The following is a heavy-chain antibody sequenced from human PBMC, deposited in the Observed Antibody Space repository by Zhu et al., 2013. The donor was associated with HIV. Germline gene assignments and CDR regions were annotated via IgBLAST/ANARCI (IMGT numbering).Heavy chain of an antibody. CDR3: ARPRMVTETPGYYYGLDV. Sequence: QVQLVQSGAEVKKPGASVRVSCKLSGYTLTELSMHWVRQAPGKGLEWMGGFDLEDGETIYAQKFQGRLTISADDFTSTVYMELSSLRPDDTAIYYCARPRMVTETPGYYYGLDVWGQGTTVTVSS. J-gene: IGHJ6*02. CDR2: FDLEDGET. D-gene: IGHD2-21*02. CDR1: GYTLTELS. V-gene: IGHV1-24*01.